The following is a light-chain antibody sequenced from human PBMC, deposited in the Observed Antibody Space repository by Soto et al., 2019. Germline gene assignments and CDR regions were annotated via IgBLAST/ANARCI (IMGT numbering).Light chain of an antibody. J-gene: IGKJ5*01. CDR1: QAISSH. CDR3: QQYDNLPIT. V-gene: IGKV1-33*01. Sequence: DIQLTQSPSFLSASVGGRVTITCRASQAISSHLAWYQQKPGKAPKLLIYDASNLETGVPSRFSGSGSGTDFTFTISSLQPEDIATYYCQQYDNLPITFGQGTRLEIK. CDR2: DAS.